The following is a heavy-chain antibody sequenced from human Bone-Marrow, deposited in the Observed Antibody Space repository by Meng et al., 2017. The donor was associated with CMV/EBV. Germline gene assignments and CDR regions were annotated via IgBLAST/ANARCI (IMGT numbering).Heavy chain of an antibody. J-gene: IGHJ5*02. CDR2: INHSGST. V-gene: IGHV4-34*01. Sequence: GSLRLSCAVYGGSFSGYYWSWIRQPPGKGLEWIGEINHSGSTNYNPSLKSRVTISVDTSKNQFSLKLSSVTAADTAVYYCARSSYQLLYWFDPWGRGPLVTVSS. D-gene: IGHD2-2*01. CDR3: ARSSYQLLYWFDP. CDR1: GGSFSGYY.